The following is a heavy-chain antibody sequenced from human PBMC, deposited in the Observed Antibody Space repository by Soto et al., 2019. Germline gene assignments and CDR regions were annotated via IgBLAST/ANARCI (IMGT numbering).Heavy chain of an antibody. D-gene: IGHD4-17*01. Sequence: SETVSLTCTVSGGSIRSYYWGWIRQPPGMGLEWIGYIYYTGNTNYNPSLKSRLTISLDTSKNQFSLRLNSVTAADTAVYYCARHPPYGPLDHWGQGTLVTVSS. V-gene: IGHV4-59*08. CDR2: IYYTGNT. CDR1: GGSIRSYY. J-gene: IGHJ4*02. CDR3: ARHPPYGPLDH.